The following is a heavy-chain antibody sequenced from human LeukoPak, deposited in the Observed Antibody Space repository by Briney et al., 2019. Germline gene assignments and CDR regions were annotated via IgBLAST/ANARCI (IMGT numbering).Heavy chain of an antibody. CDR2: IYYSGST. CDR1: GGSISSYY. J-gene: IGHJ5*02. V-gene: IGHV4-59*01. Sequence: SETLSLTCTVSGGSISSYYWSWIRQPPGKGLEWIGYIYYSGSTNYNPSLKSRVTISVDTSKNQFSLKLSSVTAADTAVYYCAREGSVNLTGYRRWFDPWGQGTLVTVSS. D-gene: IGHD3-9*01. CDR3: AREGSVNLTGYRRWFDP.